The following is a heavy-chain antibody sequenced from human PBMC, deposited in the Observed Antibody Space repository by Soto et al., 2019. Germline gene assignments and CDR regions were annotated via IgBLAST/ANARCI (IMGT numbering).Heavy chain of an antibody. CDR3: ARDSHKHYYYYGMDV. Sequence: SETLSLTCTVSGGSISSGDYYWSWIRQPPGKGLEWIGYIYYSGSTYYNPSLKSRVTISVDTSKNQFSLKLSSVTAADTAVYYCARDSHKHYYYYGMDVWGQGTTVT. CDR2: IYYSGST. V-gene: IGHV4-30-4*01. CDR1: GGSISSGDYY. J-gene: IGHJ6*02.